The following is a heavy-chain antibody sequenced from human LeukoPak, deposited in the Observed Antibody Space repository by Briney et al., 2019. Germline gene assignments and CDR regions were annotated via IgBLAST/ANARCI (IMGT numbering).Heavy chain of an antibody. V-gene: IGHV3-48*04. CDR3: ARADYDFWSGYSDTPYYYYMDV. Sequence: GGSLRLSCAASGFTFSSYSMNWVRQAPGKGLEWVSYISSSSSTIYYADSVKGRFTISRDNAKNSLYLQMNSLRAEDTAVYYCARADYDFWSGYSDTPYYYYMDVWGKGTTVTVSS. CDR1: GFTFSSYS. D-gene: IGHD3-3*01. CDR2: ISSSSSTI. J-gene: IGHJ6*03.